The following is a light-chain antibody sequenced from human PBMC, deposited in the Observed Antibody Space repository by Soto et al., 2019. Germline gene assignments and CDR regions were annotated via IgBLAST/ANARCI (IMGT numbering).Light chain of an antibody. Sequence: EIVLTQSPGTLSLSPEERATLSCRASQSVSSSYLAWYQQKPGQAPRLLIYGAFSRATGVPDRFSGSGSGTDFTLTISRLEPEDFAVYYCQQYGTSFGQGTRLEIK. CDR1: QSVSSSY. CDR3: QQYGTS. V-gene: IGKV3-20*01. CDR2: GAF. J-gene: IGKJ5*01.